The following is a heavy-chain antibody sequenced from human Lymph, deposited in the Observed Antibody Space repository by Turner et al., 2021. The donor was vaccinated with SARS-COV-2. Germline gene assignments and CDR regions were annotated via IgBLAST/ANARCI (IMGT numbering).Heavy chain of an antibody. D-gene: IGHD2-15*01. CDR1: GYTLTELS. J-gene: IGHJ6*02. V-gene: IGHV1-24*01. CDR3: ATVLCTGSSCYYYGMDV. CDR2: FDPEDGEI. Sequence: QVRLVPSGAEVKKPGASVKVSCKVSGYTLTELSMHWVRQAPGKGLEWMGGFDPEDGEIIYAQKFQGRVTMTEDTSTDTAYMELSSLRSEDTAVYYCATVLCTGSSCYYYGMDVWGQGTTVTVSS.